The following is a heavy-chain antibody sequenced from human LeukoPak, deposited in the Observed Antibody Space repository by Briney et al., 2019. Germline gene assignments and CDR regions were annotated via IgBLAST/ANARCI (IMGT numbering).Heavy chain of an antibody. V-gene: IGHV3-21*01. CDR2: ITSSGAYI. D-gene: IGHD4-17*01. J-gene: IGHJ4*02. CDR3: ASHLKSGEDFDY. Sequence: PGGSLRLSCAASGFTFSTYSMNWVRQAPGKGLEWVSSITSSGAYIYYADSVTGRFTISRDNAKNSLYLQMNSLRAEDTAIYYCASHLKSGEDFDYWGQGTLVTVSS. CDR1: GFTFSTYS.